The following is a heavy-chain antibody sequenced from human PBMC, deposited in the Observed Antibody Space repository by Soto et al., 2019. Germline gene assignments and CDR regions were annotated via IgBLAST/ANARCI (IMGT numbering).Heavy chain of an antibody. D-gene: IGHD1-1*01. V-gene: IGHV3-23*01. CDR1: GFTFSSYA. CDR3: AKPVNWRNDAFDI. J-gene: IGHJ3*02. Sequence: GESLKISCAASGFTFSSYAMSWVRQAPGKGLEWVSAISGSGGSTYYADSVKGRFTISRDNSKNTLYLQMNSLRAEDTAVYYCAKPVNWRNDAFDIWGQGTMVTVSS. CDR2: ISGSGGST.